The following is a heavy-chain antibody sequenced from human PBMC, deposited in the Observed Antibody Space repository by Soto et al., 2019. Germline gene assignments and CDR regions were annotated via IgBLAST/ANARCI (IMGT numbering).Heavy chain of an antibody. CDR2: IYYSGST. CDR3: ARGFGYCSGGSCYPKPDWFDP. Sequence: SETLSLTCTVSGVSISSGGYYWSWIRQHPGKGLEWIGYIYYSGSTYYNPSLKSRVTISVDTSKNQFSLKLSSVTAADTAVYYCARGFGYCSGGSCYPKPDWFDPWGQGTLVTVSS. D-gene: IGHD2-15*01. V-gene: IGHV4-31*03. J-gene: IGHJ5*02. CDR1: GVSISSGGYY.